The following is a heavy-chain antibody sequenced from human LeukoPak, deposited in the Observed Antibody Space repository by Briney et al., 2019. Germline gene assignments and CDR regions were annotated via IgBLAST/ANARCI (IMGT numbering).Heavy chain of an antibody. CDR3: ARGRSGLTVTTFLYYYYYMDV. V-gene: IGHV4-34*01. Sequence: SETLSLTCAVSGESFSGYYWSWVRQPPGKGLEWIGEINHSGSTNYNPSLKSRVTISVDTSKNQFSLKLSSVTAPDTAVYYCARGRSGLTVTTFLYYYYYMDVWGKGTTVTVSS. J-gene: IGHJ6*03. CDR2: INHSGST. CDR1: GESFSGYY. D-gene: IGHD4-17*01.